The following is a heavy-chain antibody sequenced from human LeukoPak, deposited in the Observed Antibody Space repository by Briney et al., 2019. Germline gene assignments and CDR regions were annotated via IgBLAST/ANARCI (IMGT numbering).Heavy chain of an antibody. D-gene: IGHD3-10*01. CDR2: ISSRGSIC. CDR1: GFTFSDYY. CDR3: ARAYYGRTTYTAYLFDH. J-gene: IGHJ4*02. Sequence: PGGSLRLSCAASGFTFSDYYMTWVRQAPGKGLGWVSYISSRGSICSYADAVRGRFTISRDNAKNSLYLQMNSLRAEDMAVYYCARAYYGRTTYTAYLFDHWGQGTLVTVSS. V-gene: IGHV3-11*01.